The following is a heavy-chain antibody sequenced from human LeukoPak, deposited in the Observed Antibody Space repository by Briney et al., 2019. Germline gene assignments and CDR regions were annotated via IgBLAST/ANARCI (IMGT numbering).Heavy chain of an antibody. CDR3: ASSSSSTGPPFDP. D-gene: IGHD6-6*01. Sequence: GESLKISCKGSGYSFTSYWIGWVRQMPGKGLEGMGIIYPGDSDTRYSPSFQGQVTISADKSISTAYLQWSSLKASDTAVYYCASSSSSTGPPFDPWGQGTLVTVSS. V-gene: IGHV5-51*01. J-gene: IGHJ5*02. CDR1: GYSFTSYW. CDR2: IYPGDSDT.